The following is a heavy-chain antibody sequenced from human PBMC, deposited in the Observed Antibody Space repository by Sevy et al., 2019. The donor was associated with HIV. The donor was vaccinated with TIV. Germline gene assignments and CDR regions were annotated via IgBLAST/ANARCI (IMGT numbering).Heavy chain of an antibody. CDR3: ARGGEGVTPAPVLGLGPGRTYWYFDL. J-gene: IGHJ2*01. Sequence: SETLSLTCAVYVGSFSGYSWTWIRQSPGKGLEWVGEINPSGSTNYNPSFKSRVTIAVDTPRNQFSLKLSSVTAGDTAVYYWARGGEGVTPAPVLGLGPGRTYWYFDLWGRGTLVTVSS. D-gene: IGHD2-2*02. CDR1: VGSFSGYS. V-gene: IGHV4-34*01. CDR2: INPSGST.